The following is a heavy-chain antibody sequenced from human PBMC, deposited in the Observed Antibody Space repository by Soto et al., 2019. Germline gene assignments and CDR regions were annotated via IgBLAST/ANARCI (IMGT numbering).Heavy chain of an antibody. Sequence: QVQLQESGPGLVKPSETLSLTCTVSGGSISSYYWSWIRQPPGKGLEWIGYIYYSGSTNYNPSLNCRVTISVDTSKNQFSLKLSSVTAADTAVYYCARRWGATFDYWGQGTLVTVSS. CDR2: IYYSGST. J-gene: IGHJ4*02. CDR1: GGSISSYY. V-gene: IGHV4-59*08. CDR3: ARRWGATFDY. D-gene: IGHD1-26*01.